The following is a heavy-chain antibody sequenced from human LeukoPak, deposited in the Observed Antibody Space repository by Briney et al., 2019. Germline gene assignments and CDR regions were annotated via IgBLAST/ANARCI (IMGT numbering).Heavy chain of an antibody. CDR2: INAGNGNT. CDR1: GYTFTSYA. D-gene: IGHD3-3*01. J-gene: IGHJ5*02. CDR3: ARERDFWSGYYRVLDWFDP. Sequence: ASVRVSCKASGYTFTSYAMHWVRQAPGQRLEWMGWINAGNGNTKYSQKFQGRVTITRDTSTSTAYMELSSLRSEDTAVYYCARERDFWSGYYRVLDWFDPWGQGTLVTVSS. V-gene: IGHV1-3*01.